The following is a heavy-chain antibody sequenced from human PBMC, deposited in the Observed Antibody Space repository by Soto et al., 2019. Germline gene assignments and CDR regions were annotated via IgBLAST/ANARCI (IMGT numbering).Heavy chain of an antibody. D-gene: IGHD5-18*01. J-gene: IGHJ6*02. CDR1: GGTFSSYA. CDR2: IIPIFGTA. Sequence: SVKVSCKASGGTFSSYAISWVRQAPGQGLEWMGGIIPIFGTANYAQKFQGRVTITADESTSTAYMELSSLRSEDTAVYYCAVHVDTAMVVPWQDEERYYYYGMDVWGQGTTVTVSS. CDR3: AVHVDTAMVVPWQDEERYYYYGMDV. V-gene: IGHV1-69*13.